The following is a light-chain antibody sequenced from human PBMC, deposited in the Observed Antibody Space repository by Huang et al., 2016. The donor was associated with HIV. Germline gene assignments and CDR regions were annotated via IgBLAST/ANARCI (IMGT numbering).Light chain of an antibody. CDR3: QQYNNWPRT. J-gene: IGKJ1*01. Sequence: EIVMTQSPATLSVSPGERATLSCRASQSVSSNLAWYQQKPGQAPMLLIYGASTSATGIPARFSGSGSGTDFTLTISSLQSEDFAVYYCQQYNNWPRTFGQGTKVEIK. CDR1: QSVSSN. V-gene: IGKV3-15*01. CDR2: GAS.